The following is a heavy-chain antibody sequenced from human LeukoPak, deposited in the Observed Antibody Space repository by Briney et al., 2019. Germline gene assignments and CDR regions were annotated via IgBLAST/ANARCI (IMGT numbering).Heavy chain of an antibody. CDR3: GPRPDITVAHTVEK. CDR1: GFTFSNYA. V-gene: IGHV3-23*01. Sequence: PGGSLILSCAASGFTFSNYAMGWARQVPGRGLEWVSTISSRSDSTYDADSVKGRFTISRDNSKNSLYLQMNSVRAEDTAVYAKGPRPDITVAHTVEKWGQGTLVTVSS. D-gene: IGHD6-19*01. CDR2: ISSRSDST. J-gene: IGHJ4*02.